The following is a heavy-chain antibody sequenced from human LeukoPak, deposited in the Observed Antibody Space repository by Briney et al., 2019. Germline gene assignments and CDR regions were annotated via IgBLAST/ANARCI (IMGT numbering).Heavy chain of an antibody. D-gene: IGHD6-19*01. CDR2: ISSSGSTI. CDR3: ARGLPRIAVAGTPTDY. J-gene: IGHJ4*02. Sequence: GGSLRLSCAASGFTFSDYYMSWIRQAPGKGLEWVSYISSSGSTIYYADSVKGRFTISRDNAKNSLYLQMNSLRAEDTAVYYCARGLPRIAVAGTPTDYWGQGTLVTVSS. V-gene: IGHV3-11*01. CDR1: GFTFSDYY.